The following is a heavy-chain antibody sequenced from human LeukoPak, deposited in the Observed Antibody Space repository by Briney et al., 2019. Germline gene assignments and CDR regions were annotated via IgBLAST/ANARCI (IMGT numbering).Heavy chain of an antibody. J-gene: IGHJ5*02. CDR3: ARLLRVGYCSTTTCNWFDP. CDR1: GGSISSTSYY. CDR2: IYYSGST. D-gene: IGHD2-2*03. V-gene: IGHV4-39*07. Sequence: SETLSLTCVVSGGSISSTSYYWGWIRQPPGKGLEWIGSIYYSGSTYYSPSLRSRVTISVDTSKNQFSLKLSSVTAADTAVYYCARLLRVGYCSTTTCNWFDPWGQGTLVAVSS.